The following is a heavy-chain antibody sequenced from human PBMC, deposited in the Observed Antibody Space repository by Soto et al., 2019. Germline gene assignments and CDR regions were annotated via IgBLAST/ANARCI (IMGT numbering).Heavy chain of an antibody. CDR1: GGSVSSGSYY. CDR3: AREDIMITFGGVIATRGFDY. D-gene: IGHD3-16*02. J-gene: IGHJ4*02. Sequence: QVQLQESGPGLVKPSETLSLTCTVSGGSVSSGSYYWSWIRQPPGKGLEWIGYIYYSGSTNYNPSLKSRVTISVDTSKNQFSLKLSSVTAADTAVYYCAREDIMITFGGVIATRGFDYWGQGTLVAVCS. V-gene: IGHV4-61*01. CDR2: IYYSGST.